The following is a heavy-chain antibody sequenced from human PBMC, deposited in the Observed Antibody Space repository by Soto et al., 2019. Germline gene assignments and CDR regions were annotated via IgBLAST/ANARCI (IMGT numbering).Heavy chain of an antibody. D-gene: IGHD3-3*01. CDR1: GGSISSSSYY. CDR3: ARHRITIFGRGYYFDY. Sequence: SETLSLTCTVSGGSISSSSYYWGWIRQPPGKGLEWIGSIYYSGSTYYNPSLKSRVTISVDTSKNQFSLKLSSVTAADTAVYYCARHRITIFGRGYYFDYWGQGTLVTVSS. V-gene: IGHV4-39*01. J-gene: IGHJ4*02. CDR2: IYYSGST.